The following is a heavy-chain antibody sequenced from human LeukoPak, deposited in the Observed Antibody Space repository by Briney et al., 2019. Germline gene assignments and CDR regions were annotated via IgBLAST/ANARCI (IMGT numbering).Heavy chain of an antibody. CDR3: ELRLGELSDDYYYYGMDV. CDR1: GYIFTSYW. V-gene: IGHV5-10-1*01. CDR2: IDPSDSYT. J-gene: IGHJ6*04. Sequence: GGALQISWKGSGYIFTSYWISWVRQMPGKGLEWRGRIDPSDSYTNYSPSFQGHVTISADKSISTAYLQWSSLKASDTAMYYCELRLGELSDDYYYYGMDVWGKGTTVTGSS. D-gene: IGHD3-16*02.